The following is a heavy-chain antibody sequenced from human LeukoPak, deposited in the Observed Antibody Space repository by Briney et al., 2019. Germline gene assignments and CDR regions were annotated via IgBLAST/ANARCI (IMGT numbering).Heavy chain of an antibody. CDR2: IKQDGSEK. V-gene: IGHV3-7*01. CDR1: GYIFSSYW. Sequence: PRGSLRLSCVGSGYIFSSYWMNWVRQAPGKGLEWVANIKQDGSEKYHVDSVKGRFTISRDNAKNSPYLQMDSLRVEDTAVYYCARGRECSGTGCYLPGIYWGQGILVTVSS. CDR3: ARGRECSGTGCYLPGIY. D-gene: IGHD2-2*01. J-gene: IGHJ4*02.